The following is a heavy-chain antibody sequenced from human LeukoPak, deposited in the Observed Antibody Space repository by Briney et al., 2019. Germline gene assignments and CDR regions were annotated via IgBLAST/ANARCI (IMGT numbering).Heavy chain of an antibody. V-gene: IGHV1-46*01. D-gene: IGHD5-24*01. CDR2: INPSGGST. CDR1: GYTFTSYY. Sequence: ASVTVSFMASGYTFTSYYMHWVRQAPGQGLEWMGIINPSGGSTSYAQKFQGRVTMTRDTSTSTVYMELSSLRSEDTAVYYCARALATNRPDAFDIWGQGTMVTVSS. J-gene: IGHJ3*02. CDR3: ARALATNRPDAFDI.